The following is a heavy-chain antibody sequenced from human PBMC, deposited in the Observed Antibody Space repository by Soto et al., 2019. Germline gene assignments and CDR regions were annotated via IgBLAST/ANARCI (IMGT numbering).Heavy chain of an antibody. CDR2: IWYDGSNK. J-gene: IGHJ4*02. V-gene: IGHV3-33*01. D-gene: IGHD3-3*01. CDR3: ARDALYDFWSGFYFDY. CDR1: GFTFSSYG. Sequence: ESGGGVVQPGRSLRLSCAASGFTFSSYGMHWVRQAPGKGLEWVAVIWYDGSNKYYADSVKGRFTISRDNSKNTLYLQMNSLRAEDTAVYYCARDALYDFWSGFYFDYWGQGTLVTVSS.